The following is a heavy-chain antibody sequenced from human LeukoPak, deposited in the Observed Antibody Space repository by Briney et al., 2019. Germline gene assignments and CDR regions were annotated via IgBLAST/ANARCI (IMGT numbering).Heavy chain of an antibody. J-gene: IGHJ3*02. CDR3: ARDLLGQWLARSAFDI. CDR2: INHSGST. CDR1: GGSFSGYY. V-gene: IGHV4-34*01. Sequence: SETLSLTCAVYGGSFSGYYWSWIRQPPGKGLEWIGEINHSGSTNYNPSLKSRVTISVDTSKNQFSLKLSSVTAADTAVYYCARDLLGQWLARSAFDIWGQGTMVTVSS. D-gene: IGHD6-19*01.